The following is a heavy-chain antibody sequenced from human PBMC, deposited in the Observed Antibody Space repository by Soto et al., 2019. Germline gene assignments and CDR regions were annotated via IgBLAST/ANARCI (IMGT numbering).Heavy chain of an antibody. V-gene: IGHV4-39*01. CDR1: GGSVSSGSYY. D-gene: IGHD3-22*01. CDR2: IYHTGNA. J-gene: IGHJ5*02. Sequence: SSETLSLTCTVSGGSVSSGSYYWSWIRQPPGEGLEWIGSIYHTGNAYYNPSLKSRVTISVDTSKNQFSLKLTSVTAADAALYYCARDFFDSSDYTTNWFDPWGQGTLVTVSS. CDR3: ARDFFDSSDYTTNWFDP.